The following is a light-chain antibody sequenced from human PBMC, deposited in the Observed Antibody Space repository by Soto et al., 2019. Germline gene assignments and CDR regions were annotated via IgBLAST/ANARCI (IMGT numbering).Light chain of an antibody. CDR2: RAS. Sequence: EIVLTQSPGTLSLSPGEGATLSCRASQSVASNYLAWFQKKPGQPPRLLISRASSRVTGIPDKFSGSGSRTDFTLPISRLEPEDFAVYFCQQYAESPITFGQGTRLDIK. CDR1: QSVASNY. CDR3: QQYAESPIT. V-gene: IGKV3-20*01. J-gene: IGKJ5*01.